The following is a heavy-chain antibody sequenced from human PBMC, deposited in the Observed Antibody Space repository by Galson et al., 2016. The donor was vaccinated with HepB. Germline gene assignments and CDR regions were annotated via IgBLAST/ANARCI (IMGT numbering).Heavy chain of an antibody. J-gene: IGHJ6*02. Sequence: CAISGDSVSSNTAGWNWLRQSPSRGLEWLGRTYYRSGWYRDYASSVRGRLIINPDTSKNQFSLQLNSVTLDDTAVYYYPLDVWGQGTTVTVSS. CDR3: PLDV. V-gene: IGHV6-1*01. CDR2: TYYRSGWYR. CDR1: GDSVSSNTAG.